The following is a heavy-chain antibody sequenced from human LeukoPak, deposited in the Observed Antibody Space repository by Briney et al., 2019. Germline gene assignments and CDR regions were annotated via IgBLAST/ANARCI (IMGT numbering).Heavy chain of an antibody. J-gene: IGHJ4*02. Sequence: GGSLRLSCAPSGFTFSRHGMHWVRQAPGKGPEWVAIISNDGSRKYYAHSVEGRFTISRDNSKNTLYLQMDSLRAEDTAVFYCARDRAWNYFDYWGQGTLVTVSS. CDR2: ISNDGSRK. V-gene: IGHV3-30*03. D-gene: IGHD3-3*01. CDR3: ARDRAWNYFDY. CDR1: GFTFSRHG.